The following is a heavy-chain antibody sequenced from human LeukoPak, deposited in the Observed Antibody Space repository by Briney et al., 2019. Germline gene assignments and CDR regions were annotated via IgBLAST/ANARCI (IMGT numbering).Heavy chain of an antibody. Sequence: ASVKVSCKASGYTFTSYGISWVRQAPRQGLEWMGWISAYNGNTNYAQKLQGRVTMTTDTSTSTAYMELRSLRSDDTAVYYCARVKAGPAATGAFDYWGQGTLVTVSS. J-gene: IGHJ4*02. CDR3: ARVKAGPAATGAFDY. CDR1: GYTFTSYG. D-gene: IGHD2-2*01. V-gene: IGHV1-18*01. CDR2: ISAYNGNT.